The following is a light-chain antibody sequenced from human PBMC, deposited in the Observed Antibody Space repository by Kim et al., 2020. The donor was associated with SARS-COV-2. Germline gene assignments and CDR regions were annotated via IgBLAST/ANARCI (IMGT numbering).Light chain of an antibody. CDR3: QQYGRAPRT. V-gene: IGKV3-20*01. CDR1: QSVKNNY. Sequence: IVLTQSPGTLSFSPGERATLPCRASQSVKNNYLAWYQQKPGQTPRLLIYGASSRASGIPDRVSGSASGTDFTLTISRLEPEDFAVYYCQQYGRAPRTFGQGTKVDIK. CDR2: GAS. J-gene: IGKJ1*01.